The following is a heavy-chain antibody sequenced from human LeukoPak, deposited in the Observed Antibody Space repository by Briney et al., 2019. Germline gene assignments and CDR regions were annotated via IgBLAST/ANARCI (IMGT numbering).Heavy chain of an antibody. CDR3: AKPYYYDSSGYYYYYYYGMDV. V-gene: IGHV1-2*02. Sequence: ASVKVSCKASGYTFTGYYIHWVRQAPGQGLEWMGWINPNSGGTNYAQKFQGRVTMTRDTSISTAYMELSRLRSDGTAVYYCAKPYYYDSSGYYYYYYYGMDVWGQGTTVTVSS. CDR2: INPNSGGT. D-gene: IGHD3-22*01. J-gene: IGHJ6*02. CDR1: GYTFTGYY.